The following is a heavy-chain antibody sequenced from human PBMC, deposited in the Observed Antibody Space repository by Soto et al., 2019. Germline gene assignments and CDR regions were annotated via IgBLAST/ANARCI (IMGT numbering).Heavy chain of an antibody. CDR3: SKASYFYFDNTAILFS. CDR2: ISSGISYI. D-gene: IGHD3-22*01. CDR1: GFTFSSYS. Sequence: GGSLRLSCAASGFTFSSYSMNWVRQAPGKGLEWVSSISSGISYIYYADSVKGRFTISRDNAKNSLYLQMNSLRAEDTAVYYCSKASYFYFDNTAILFSWARGGLIAVSS. J-gene: IGHJ5*02. V-gene: IGHV3-21*01.